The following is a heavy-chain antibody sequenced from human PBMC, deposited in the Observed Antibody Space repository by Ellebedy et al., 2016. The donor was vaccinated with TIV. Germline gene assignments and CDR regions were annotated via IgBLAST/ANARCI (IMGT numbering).Heavy chain of an antibody. V-gene: IGHV5-51*01. D-gene: IGHD5-18*01. CDR2: IFPRDSDT. CDR1: GYTFSNYW. J-gene: IGHJ4*02. CDR3: ARPVDTMTLEVAY. Sequence: GESLKISXKGSGYTFSNYWIGWVRQMPGKGLEWMGVIFPRDSDTRYSPSFHGQVTITADKSSNVAYLHWSRLKASDTAMYYCARPVDTMTLEVAYWGQGTLVTVSS.